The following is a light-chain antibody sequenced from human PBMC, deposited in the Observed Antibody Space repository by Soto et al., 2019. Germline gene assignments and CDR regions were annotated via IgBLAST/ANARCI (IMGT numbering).Light chain of an antibody. CDR3: CSYASTSPYV. V-gene: IGLV2-8*01. CDR2: GAS. CDR1: SSDVGAFNY. J-gene: IGLJ1*01. Sequence: QSALTQPPSASGSPGQSVTISCTGTSSDVGAFNYVSWYQQYPGEAPKLLIYGASKRPSGVSNRFSGSKSGNTASLTISGLQAEDEADYYCCSYASTSPYVFGTGTKLTVL.